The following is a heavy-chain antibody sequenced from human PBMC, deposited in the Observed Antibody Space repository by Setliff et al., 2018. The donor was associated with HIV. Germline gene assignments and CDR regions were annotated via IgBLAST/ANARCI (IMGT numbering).Heavy chain of an antibody. CDR1: GDIPGHYG. V-gene: IGHV1-69*13. J-gene: IGHJ4*02. CDR2: VIPVFGEP. Sequence: SVKVSCKASGDIPGHYGFNWVRQAPGQGLEWVGSVIPVFGEPHYAQRFQGRVTITADRSTNTAYLELSNLRFDDTATYYCARGVLYGLSEYWGTGSLVTVSS. D-gene: IGHD3-10*01. CDR3: ARGVLYGLSEY.